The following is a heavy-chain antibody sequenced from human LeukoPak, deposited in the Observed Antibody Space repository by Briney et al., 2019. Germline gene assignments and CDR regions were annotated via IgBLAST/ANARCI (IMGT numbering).Heavy chain of an antibody. CDR1: GFTFSNHA. Sequence: GGSLRLSCEASGFTFSNHAMNWVRQAPGKGLEWVSYISRSSNSIYYADSVEGRFTVSRDNAQSSLYLQMNSLRAKDTAVYYCARDTGSGYYSNNWFDPWGQGTLVTVSS. J-gene: IGHJ5*02. D-gene: IGHD3-22*01. V-gene: IGHV3-48*04. CDR2: ISRSSNSI. CDR3: ARDTGSGYYSNNWFDP.